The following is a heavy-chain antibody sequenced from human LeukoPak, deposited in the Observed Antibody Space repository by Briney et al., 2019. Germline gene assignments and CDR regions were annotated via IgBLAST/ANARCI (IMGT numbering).Heavy chain of an antibody. CDR2: INPSGGST. V-gene: IGHV1-46*01. CDR1: GYTFTSYY. D-gene: IGHD5-18*01. Sequence: ASVKVSCKASGYTFTSYYMHWVRQAPGQGLEWMGIINPSGGSTSYAQKFQGRVTMTRDTSTSTVYMELSSLRSEDTGVYYCARDAVVDTAMVTFDYWGQGTLVTVSS. J-gene: IGHJ4*02. CDR3: ARDAVVDTAMVTFDY.